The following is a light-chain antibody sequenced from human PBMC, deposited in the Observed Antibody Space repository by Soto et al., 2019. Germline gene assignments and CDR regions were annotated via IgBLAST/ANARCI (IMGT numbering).Light chain of an antibody. CDR3: SSYTRSSTWV. CDR1: SSDLRGYNY. Sequence: QSVLTQPASVSGSPGQSITISCTATSSDLRGYNYVSWYQQHPGKAPKLMIYEVTNRPSGVSNRFSGSQSGSTASLTISGLQAEDEADYYCSSYTRSSTWVFGGGTKLTVL. J-gene: IGLJ3*02. V-gene: IGLV2-14*01. CDR2: EVT.